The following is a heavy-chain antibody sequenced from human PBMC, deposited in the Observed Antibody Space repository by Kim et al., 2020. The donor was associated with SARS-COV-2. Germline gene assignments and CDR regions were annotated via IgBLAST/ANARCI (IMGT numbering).Heavy chain of an antibody. CDR2: ISSSSSTI. D-gene: IGHD6-13*01. CDR3: ARDEQQLAHDY. Sequence: GGSLRLSCAASGFTFSSYSMNWVRQAPGKGLEWVSYISSSSSTIYYADSVKGRFTISRDNAKNSLYLQMNSLRAEDTAVYYCARDEQQLAHDYWGQGTLVTVSS. J-gene: IGHJ4*02. CDR1: GFTFSSYS. V-gene: IGHV3-48*04.